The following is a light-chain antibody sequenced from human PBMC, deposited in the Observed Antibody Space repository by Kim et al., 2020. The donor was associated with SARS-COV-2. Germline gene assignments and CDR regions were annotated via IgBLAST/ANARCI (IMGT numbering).Light chain of an antibody. CDR1: QSVSRNY. CDR3: LQYGSSWT. Sequence: LSPGKTATLSCRASQSVSRNYVAWYQQKLGQAPRLLIHGASSRATDIPLRFSGSGSGTDFTLTITRLEPEDFAMYYCLQYGSSWTFGQGTKVDIK. V-gene: IGKV3-20*01. CDR2: GAS. J-gene: IGKJ1*01.